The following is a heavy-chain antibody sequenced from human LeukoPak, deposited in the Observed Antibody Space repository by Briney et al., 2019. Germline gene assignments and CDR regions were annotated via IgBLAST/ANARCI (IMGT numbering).Heavy chain of an antibody. D-gene: IGHD1-26*01. CDR1: GFTFSSYG. Sequence: GRSLRLSCAASGFTFSSYGMHWVRQAPGKGLEWVAVISYDGSNKYYADSVKGRFTISRDNSKSTLYLQMNSLRAEDTAVYYCAKDYGVGATDSEYFQHWGQGTLVTVSS. CDR2: ISYDGSNK. CDR3: AKDYGVGATDSEYFQH. V-gene: IGHV3-30*18. J-gene: IGHJ1*01.